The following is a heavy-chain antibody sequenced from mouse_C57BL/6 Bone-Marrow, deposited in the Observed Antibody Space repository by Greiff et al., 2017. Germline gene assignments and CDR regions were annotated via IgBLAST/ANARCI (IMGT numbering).Heavy chain of an antibody. Sequence: EVQLVESGGGLVQSGRSLRLSCATSGFTFSDFYMEWVRQAPGKGLEWIAASRNKANDYTTEYSASVKGRFIVSRDTSQSILYLQMNALRAEDTAIYYCARDAGASFFAYWGQGTLVTVSA. CDR3: ARDAGASFFAY. J-gene: IGHJ3*01. CDR1: GFTFSDFY. CDR2: SRNKANDYTT. V-gene: IGHV7-1*01. D-gene: IGHD6-1*01.